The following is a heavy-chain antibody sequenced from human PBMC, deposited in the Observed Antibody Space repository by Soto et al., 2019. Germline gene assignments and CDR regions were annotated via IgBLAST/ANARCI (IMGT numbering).Heavy chain of an antibody. V-gene: IGHV3-30*18. D-gene: IGHD3-22*01. CDR2: ISYDGSNK. Sequence: QVQLVESGGGVVQPGRSLRVSCAASGFTFSTYGMHWVRQAPGKGLECVAAISYDGSNKYHADSVKGRFTISRDNSKNTLYLQMNSLRAEDTAVYYCAKIGIADYYDSRGYASWGQGTLVTVSS. J-gene: IGHJ5*02. CDR3: AKIGIADYYDSRGYAS. CDR1: GFTFSTYG.